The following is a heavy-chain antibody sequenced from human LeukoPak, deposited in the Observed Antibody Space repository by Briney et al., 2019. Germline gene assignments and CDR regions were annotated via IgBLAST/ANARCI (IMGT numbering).Heavy chain of an antibody. V-gene: IGHV4-38-2*01. J-gene: IGHJ4*02. CDR1: GYSISSGYY. D-gene: IGHD3-10*02. Sequence: SETLSLXCAVSGYSISSGYYWGWIRQPPGKGLEWIGGIYHSGSTYYNPSLKSRVTISVDTSKNQFSLKLSSVTAADTAVYYCARLSSGSYYPNDYWGQGTLVTVSS. CDR3: ARLSSGSYYPNDY. CDR2: IYHSGST.